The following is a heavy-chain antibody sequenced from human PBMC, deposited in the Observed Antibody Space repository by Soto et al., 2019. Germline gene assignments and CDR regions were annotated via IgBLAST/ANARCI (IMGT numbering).Heavy chain of an antibody. V-gene: IGHV1-69*12. J-gene: IGHJ2*01. CDR3: ARGNHRWLQLWYFDL. D-gene: IGHD5-12*01. CDR2: IIPIFGTA. CDR1: GGTISSYT. Sequence: QVQLVQSGAEVKKPGSSVTVSCKASGGTISSYTISWVRQAPGQGLEWMGGIIPIFGTANYAQKFQGRVTITADESXRTADMELSSLRSEDTAVYYCARGNHRWLQLWYFDLWGRGTLVTVSS.